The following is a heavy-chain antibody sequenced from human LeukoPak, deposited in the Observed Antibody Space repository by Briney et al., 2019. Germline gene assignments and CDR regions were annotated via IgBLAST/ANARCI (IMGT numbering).Heavy chain of an antibody. J-gene: IGHJ3*02. V-gene: IGHV3-48*02. Sequence: GGSLRLSCAASGFIFSTYSMNWVRQAPGKGLECVSCISNSGSTIYYADSVRGRFTISRDNAKNSLYLQMNSLRDEDTAVYYCARGYGAFDIWGQGTMVTVSS. CDR1: GFIFSTYS. D-gene: IGHD3-16*01. CDR3: ARGYGAFDI. CDR2: ISNSGSTI.